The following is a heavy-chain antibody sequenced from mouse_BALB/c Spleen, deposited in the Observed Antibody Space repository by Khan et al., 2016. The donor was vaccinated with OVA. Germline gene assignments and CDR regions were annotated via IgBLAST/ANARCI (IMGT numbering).Heavy chain of an antibody. V-gene: IGHV3-2*02. CDR1: GYSITSDYA. CDR2: ISYRGST. Sequence: EVQLQESGPGLVKPSQSLSLTCTVTGYSITSDYAWNWIRQFPGNKLEWMGYISYRGSTNYNPSLKGRISLTRDTSRNQFFLQLNSVTTEDTATYYCARRYYYGQWYFDVWGAGTTVTVSS. J-gene: IGHJ1*01. CDR3: ARRYYYGQWYFDV. D-gene: IGHD1-1*01.